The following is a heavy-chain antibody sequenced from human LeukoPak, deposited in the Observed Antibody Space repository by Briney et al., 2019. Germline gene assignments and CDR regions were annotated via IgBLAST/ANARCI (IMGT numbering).Heavy chain of an antibody. CDR1: GFTFTDFA. D-gene: IGHD3-22*01. CDR3: AKDARGYHRPIDH. V-gene: IGHV3-23*01. CDR2: IGGGGTNT. Sequence: GGSLRLSCAASGFTFTDFAMNWVRQAPGKGLEWVSGIGGGGTNTDYADSVKGRFTISRDNSKNTLTLQMSSLRADDTAVYFCAKDARGYHRPIDHWGQGILVTVSS. J-gene: IGHJ4*02.